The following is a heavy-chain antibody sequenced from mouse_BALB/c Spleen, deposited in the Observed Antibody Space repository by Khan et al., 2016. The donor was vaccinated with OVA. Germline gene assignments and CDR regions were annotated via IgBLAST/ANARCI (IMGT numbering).Heavy chain of an antibody. Sequence: EVELVESGGDLVKPGGSLKLSCAASGFTFSSYSMSWVRQTPDKRLEWVASISSGGDYTYYPDSLKGRFTISRDNAKNTLYLQMSDIKYEDTAMYYCADHLTGSFDYWGQGTLVTVSA. D-gene: IGHD4-1*01. V-gene: IGHV5-6*01. CDR2: ISSGGDYT. CDR3: ADHLTGSFDY. CDR1: GFTFSSYS. J-gene: IGHJ3*01.